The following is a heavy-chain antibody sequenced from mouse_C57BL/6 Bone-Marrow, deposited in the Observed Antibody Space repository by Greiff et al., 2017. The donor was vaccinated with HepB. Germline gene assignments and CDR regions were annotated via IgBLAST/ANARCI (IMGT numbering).Heavy chain of an antibody. CDR1: GYTFTDYY. CDR3: ARGYGSSYWYFDV. D-gene: IGHD1-1*01. CDR2: INPNNGGT. Sequence: EVQLQQSGPELVKPGASVKISCKASGYTFTDYYMNWVKQSHGKSLEWIGDINPNNGGTSYNQKFKGKATLTVDKSSSTAYMELRSLTSEDSAVYYCARGYGSSYWYFDVWGTGTTVTVSS. V-gene: IGHV1-26*01. J-gene: IGHJ1*03.